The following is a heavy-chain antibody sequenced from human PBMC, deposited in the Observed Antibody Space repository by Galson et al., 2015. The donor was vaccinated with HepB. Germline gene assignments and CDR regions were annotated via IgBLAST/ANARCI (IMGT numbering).Heavy chain of an antibody. V-gene: IGHV1-18*01. Sequence: SVKVSCKASGYDFNKYGLSWVRQAPGQGLEWMGWVSGYDGSANYAPKFQGRVTMTTQTSTGTAFMEMRSLRSDDTAVYYCARDSRLELQLNNYYSYGMDVCGQGTAVVVS. CDR3: ARDSRLELQLNNYYSYGMDV. CDR1: GYDFNKYG. J-gene: IGHJ6*02. D-gene: IGHD1-7*01. CDR2: VSGYDGSA.